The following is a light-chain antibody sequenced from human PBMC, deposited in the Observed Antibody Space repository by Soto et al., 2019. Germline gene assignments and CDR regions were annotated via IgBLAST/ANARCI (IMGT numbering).Light chain of an antibody. CDR2: KAS. V-gene: IGKV1-5*03. CDR1: QSISSW. Sequence: IRMTQSPSSLSASTGARVTITCRASQSISSWLAWYQQKPGKAPKLLIYKASSLESGVPSRFSGSGSGTEFTLTISSLQPDDFATYYCQQYNSYSRTFGQGTKVDIK. J-gene: IGKJ1*01. CDR3: QQYNSYSRT.